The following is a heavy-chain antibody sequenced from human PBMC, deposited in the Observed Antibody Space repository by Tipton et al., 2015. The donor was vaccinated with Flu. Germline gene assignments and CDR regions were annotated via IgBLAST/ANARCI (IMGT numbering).Heavy chain of an antibody. CDR2: INPNSGGT. V-gene: IGHV1-2*02. CDR3: ARESIVVTGIDAFDI. D-gene: IGHD3-22*01. Sequence: QVQLVQSGAEVKKPGASVKVSCKASGYTFTDYYLHWVRQAPGQGLEWMGWINPNSGGTKYPQNFQGRVTMTRDTSIDAAYMDLSRLRSDDTAVYYCARESIVVTGIDAFDIWGQGTMVTVSS. J-gene: IGHJ3*02. CDR1: GYTFTDYY.